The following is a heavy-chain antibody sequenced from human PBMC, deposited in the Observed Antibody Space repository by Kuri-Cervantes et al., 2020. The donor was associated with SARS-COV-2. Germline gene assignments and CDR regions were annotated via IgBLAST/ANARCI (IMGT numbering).Heavy chain of an antibody. CDR1: GYTFSHYG. V-gene: IGHV1-18*01. D-gene: IGHD2-2*01. CDR2: ISTHHGNT. J-gene: IGHJ4*02. CDR3: AREVKPDCSSTSCYMYYFDY. Sequence: ASVKVSCKASGYTFSHYGINWVRQAPGQGLEWMGWISTHHGNTNYAQKFQGRVTITADKSTSTAYMELSSLRSEDTAVYYCAREVKPDCSSTSCYMYYFDYWGQGTLVTVSS.